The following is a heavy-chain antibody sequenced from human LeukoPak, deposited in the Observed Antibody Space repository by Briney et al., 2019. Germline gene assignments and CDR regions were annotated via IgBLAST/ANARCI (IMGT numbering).Heavy chain of an antibody. Sequence: SETLSLTCTASGGSISSSSYYWGWIRQPPGKGLEWIGSIYYSGSTYYNPSLKCRVTISVDTSKNQFSLKLSSVTAADTAVYYCARHRIARYYDILTGAFDIWGQGTMVTVSS. V-gene: IGHV4-39*01. CDR1: GGSISSSSYY. CDR2: IYYSGST. CDR3: ARHRIARYYDILTGAFDI. D-gene: IGHD3-9*01. J-gene: IGHJ3*02.